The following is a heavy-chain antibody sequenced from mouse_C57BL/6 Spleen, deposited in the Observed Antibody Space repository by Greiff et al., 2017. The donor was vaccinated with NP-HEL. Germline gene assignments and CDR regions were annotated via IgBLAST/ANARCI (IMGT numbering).Heavy chain of an antibody. CDR3: ARIPYDYDGGAMDY. CDR2: IWSGGST. CDR1: GFSLTSYG. J-gene: IGHJ4*01. D-gene: IGHD2-4*01. V-gene: IGHV2-2*01. Sequence: QVQLQQSGPGLVQPSQSLSITCTVSGFSLTSYGVHWVRQSPGKGLEWLGVIWSGGSTDYNVAFISSLSISKDNSKSQVFFKMNSLQADDTAIYYCARIPYDYDGGAMDYWGQGTSVTVSS.